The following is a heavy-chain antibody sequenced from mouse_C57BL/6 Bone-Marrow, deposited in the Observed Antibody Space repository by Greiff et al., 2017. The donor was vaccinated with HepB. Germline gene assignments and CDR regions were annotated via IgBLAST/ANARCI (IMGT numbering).Heavy chain of an antibody. D-gene: IGHD2-2*01. CDR1: GFSLTSYG. V-gene: IGHV2-2*01. Sequence: VQLQESGPGLVQPSQILSITCTVSGFSLTSYGVHWVRQSPGKGLEWLGVIWSGGSTDYNAAFISRLSISKDNSKSQVFFKMNSLQADDTAIYYCARNFGYDEGTWFAYWGQGTLVTVSA. J-gene: IGHJ3*01. CDR3: ARNFGYDEGTWFAY. CDR2: IWSGGST.